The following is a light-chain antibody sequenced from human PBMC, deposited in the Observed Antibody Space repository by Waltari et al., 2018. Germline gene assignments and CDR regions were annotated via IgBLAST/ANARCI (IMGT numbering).Light chain of an antibody. CDR1: QSLNNY. J-gene: IGKJ2*01. CDR2: DSS. Sequence: EIVLTQSPATLSLSPGERATLSCRASQSLNNYVAWYQQKPGQAPRLLIFDSSNRPPGIPARFSGSGSGTDFTLTISSLEPEDFAVYYCQQHSNWPSYVFGPGTKLEIK. CDR3: QQHSNWPSYV. V-gene: IGKV3-11*01.